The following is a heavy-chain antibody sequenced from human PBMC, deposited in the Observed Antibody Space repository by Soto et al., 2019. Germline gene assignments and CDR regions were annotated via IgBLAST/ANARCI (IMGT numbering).Heavy chain of an antibody. CDR3: ARLGGYYQALDS. D-gene: IGHD3-22*01. Sequence: SETLSLTCTVSGGSLNNYYWSWTRQPPGKGLEWIGYIYYAGTTSYNPSLKSRVTISADTSNNQFSLKLNSVTAADTALYYCARLGGYYQALDSWGQGTLVTVSS. J-gene: IGHJ4*02. V-gene: IGHV4-59*08. CDR1: GGSLNNYY. CDR2: IYYAGTT.